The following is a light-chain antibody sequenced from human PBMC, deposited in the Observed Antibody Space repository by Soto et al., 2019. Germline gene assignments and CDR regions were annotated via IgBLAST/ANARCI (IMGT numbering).Light chain of an antibody. CDR2: GAS. J-gene: IGKJ2*01. CDR3: QEYGSXTYT. V-gene: IGKV3-20*01. CDR1: QSVSSNH. Sequence: EIVLTESPGSLSLSPREIATLSCRASQSVSSNHWAWYQQKPGQAPMLLIYGASRSGTGIPYRFSGRGSGKYLTPTIIRLEPEDYAVYYRQEYGSXTYTFGHGTK.